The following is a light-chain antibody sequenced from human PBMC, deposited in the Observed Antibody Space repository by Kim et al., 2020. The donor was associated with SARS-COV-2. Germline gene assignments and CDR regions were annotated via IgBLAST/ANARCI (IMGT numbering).Light chain of an antibody. V-gene: IGKV1-5*03. CDR2: KSS. CDR1: QNDDDW. J-gene: IGKJ2*01. CDR3: QHYGNTMYT. Sequence: SATVGDRVTITCRASQNDDDWVAWYQQKPGKAPKLLIYKSSILRSGVPSRFSGSGYGTEFTLTISSLQPDDFATYHCQHYGNTMYTFGQGTKLEI.